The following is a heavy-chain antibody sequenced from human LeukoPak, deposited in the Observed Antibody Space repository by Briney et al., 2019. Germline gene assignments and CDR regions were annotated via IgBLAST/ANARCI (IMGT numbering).Heavy chain of an antibody. J-gene: IGHJ4*02. V-gene: IGHV1-69*13. Sequence: GASVKVSCKASGGTFSSYAISWVRQAPGQGLEWMGGIIPIFGTANYAQKFQGRVTITADESTSTAYMELSSLRSEDTAVYYCARERPSGGSYLGWFDYWGQGTLVTVSS. CDR3: ARERPSGGSYLGWFDY. D-gene: IGHD1-26*01. CDR2: IIPIFGTA. CDR1: GGTFSSYA.